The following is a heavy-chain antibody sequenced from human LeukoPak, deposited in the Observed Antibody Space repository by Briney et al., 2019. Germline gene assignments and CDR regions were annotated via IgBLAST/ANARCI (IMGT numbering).Heavy chain of an antibody. J-gene: IGHJ4*02. CDR1: AFTFSSYG. V-gene: IGHV3-30*02. Sequence: GGSLRLSCAASAFTFSSYGMHWVRQAPGKGLEWVAFIRYDGSNKYYADSVKGRFTISRDNSKNTLYLQMNSLRAEDTAVYYCARLQYSFLYGSGSYGVDYWGQGTLVTVSS. D-gene: IGHD3-10*01. CDR3: ARLQYSFLYGSGSYGVDY. CDR2: IRYDGSNK.